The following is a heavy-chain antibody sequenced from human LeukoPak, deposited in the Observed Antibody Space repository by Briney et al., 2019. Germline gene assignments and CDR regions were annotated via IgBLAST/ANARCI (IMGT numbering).Heavy chain of an antibody. J-gene: IGHJ4*02. Sequence: SVRVSCKASGGTFSSYAISWVRQAPGQGLEWMGRIIPIFGTANYAQKFQGRVTITTDESTSTAYMELSSLRSEDTAVYYCAREFSRRTYYYDSSGYLGCWGQGTLVTASS. D-gene: IGHD3-22*01. CDR3: AREFSRRTYYYDSSGYLGC. CDR2: IIPIFGTA. V-gene: IGHV1-69*05. CDR1: GGTFSSYA.